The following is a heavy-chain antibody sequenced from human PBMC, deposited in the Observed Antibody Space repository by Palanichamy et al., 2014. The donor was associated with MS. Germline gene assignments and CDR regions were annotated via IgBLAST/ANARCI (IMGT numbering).Heavy chain of an antibody. D-gene: IGHD6-19*01. CDR2: ITASASAA. CDR3: AKGGPVARLVDV. Sequence: EVQLLESGGGLVQPGGSLRLSCAVSGFTFGSCTMGWVRQAPGMGLEWASTITASASAAYYADSVKGRFTISRDNTKNTLYLQMISLRPEDTAMYYCAKGGPVARLVDVWGQGTTVSVSS. V-gene: IGHV3-23*01. J-gene: IGHJ6*02. CDR1: GFTFGSCT.